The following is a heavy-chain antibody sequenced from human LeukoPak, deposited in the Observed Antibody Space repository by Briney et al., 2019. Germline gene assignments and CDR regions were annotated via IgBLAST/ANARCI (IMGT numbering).Heavy chain of an antibody. CDR3: ARRQYQLLGGYYYYMDV. J-gene: IGHJ6*03. V-gene: IGHV1-46*01. CDR2: INPSGGST. CDR1: GYTFTSYY. D-gene: IGHD2-2*01. Sequence: ASVKVSCKASGYTFTSYYMHWVRQAPGQGLEWMGIINPSGGSTSYAQKFQGRVTMTRDTSISTAYMELSRLRSDDTAVYYCARRQYQLLGGYYYYMDVWGKGTTVTVSS.